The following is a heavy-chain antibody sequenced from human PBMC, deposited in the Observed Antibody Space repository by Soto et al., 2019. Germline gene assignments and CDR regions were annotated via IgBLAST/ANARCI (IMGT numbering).Heavy chain of an antibody. V-gene: IGHV3-33*01. CDR3: ARNIGSGWPFDY. J-gene: IGHJ4*02. D-gene: IGHD6-19*01. CDR2: IWSDGSNK. CDR1: GFTFSNHG. Sequence: QVQLVESGGGVVQPGRSLRLSCAASGFTFSNHGMHWVRQAPGKGLEWVALIWSDGSNKYYVDSVKGRFTISRDNPKNMLYLQMSSLRVEDTAVYYCARNIGSGWPFDYWGQGTLVTASS.